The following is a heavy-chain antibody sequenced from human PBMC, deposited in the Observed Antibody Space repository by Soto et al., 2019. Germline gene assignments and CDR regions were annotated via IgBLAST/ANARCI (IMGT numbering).Heavy chain of an antibody. D-gene: IGHD3-22*01. CDR3: ARELGTYYYDSSGYALDY. CDR2: INSDGSST. V-gene: IGHV3-74*01. J-gene: IGHJ4*02. CDR1: GFTFSSYW. Sequence: GGSLRLSCAASGFTFSSYWMHWVRQAPGKGLVWVSRINSDGSSTSYADSVKGRFTISRDNAKNTLYLQMNSLRAEDTAVYYCARELGTYYYDSSGYALDYWGQGTLVTVSS.